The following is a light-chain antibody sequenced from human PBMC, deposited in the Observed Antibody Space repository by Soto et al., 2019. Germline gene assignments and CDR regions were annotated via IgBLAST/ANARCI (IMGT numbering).Light chain of an antibody. Sequence: VLGQSAGPPGPCIREKNNPFLRGRQSVSNTYLAWYQQKSGQAPRLLIYGASNRATGIPDRFSGSGSGTDFTLTISRLEPEDFAVYYCQQSGRSSGWTFGQGTKVDIK. J-gene: IGKJ1*01. CDR1: QSVSNTY. V-gene: IGKV3-20*01. CDR2: GAS. CDR3: QQSGRSSGWT.